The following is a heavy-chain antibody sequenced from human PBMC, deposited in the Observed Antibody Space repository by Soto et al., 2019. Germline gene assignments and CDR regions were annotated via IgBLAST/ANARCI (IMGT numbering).Heavy chain of an antibody. CDR1: GGSISSGDYY. Sequence: SETLSLTCTVSGGSISSGDYYWSWIRQPPGKGLEWIGYIYYSGSTYYNPSLKSRVTISVDTSKNQFSLKLSSVTAADTAVYYCARVVNDILTGPFPVDYYYGMDVWGQGTTVAVSS. CDR2: IYYSGST. V-gene: IGHV4-30-4*01. CDR3: ARVVNDILTGPFPVDYYYGMDV. D-gene: IGHD3-9*01. J-gene: IGHJ6*02.